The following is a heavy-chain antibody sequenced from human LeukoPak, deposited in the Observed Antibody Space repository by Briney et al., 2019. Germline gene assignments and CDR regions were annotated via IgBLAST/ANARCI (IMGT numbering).Heavy chain of an antibody. D-gene: IGHD3-10*01. Sequence: SETLSLTCAVYGGSFSGYYWSWIRQPPGKGLEWIGEINHSGSNNYNPSLKSRVTISVTTSKNQFSLKLSSVTAADTAVYYCARGGRITMVRGFNYWGQGTLVTVSS. CDR2: INHSGSN. CDR1: GGSFSGYY. V-gene: IGHV4-34*01. J-gene: IGHJ4*02. CDR3: ARGGRITMVRGFNY.